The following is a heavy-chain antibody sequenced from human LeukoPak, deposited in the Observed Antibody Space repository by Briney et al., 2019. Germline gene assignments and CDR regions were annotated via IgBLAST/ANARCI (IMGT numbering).Heavy chain of an antibody. CDR1: GFTFSSYG. J-gene: IGHJ3*02. CDR2: IWYDGSNK. V-gene: IGHV3-33*08. CDR3: AREGDYYDSSGQDAFDI. D-gene: IGHD3-22*01. Sequence: GSLRLSCAASGFTFSSYGTHWVRQAPGKGLEWVAVIWYDGSNKYYADSVKGRFTISRDNSKNTLYLQMNSLRAEDTAVYYCAREGDYYDSSGQDAFDIWGQGTMVTVSS.